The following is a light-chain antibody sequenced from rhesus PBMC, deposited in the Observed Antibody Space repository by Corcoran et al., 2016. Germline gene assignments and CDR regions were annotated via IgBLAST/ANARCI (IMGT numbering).Light chain of an antibody. CDR2: GVS. V-gene: IGKV3-42*03. CDR3: QQYNSWPPT. J-gene: IGKJ4*01. CDR1: QSVSYF. Sequence: EVVLTQSPVTLSLSPGERATLSCRASQSVSYFLAWYQQKPGQTPRLLIFGVSNRAAGVPDRFSGSGSGTDFTLAISRLEPADFAVYFCQQYNSWPPTFGGGTKVEI.